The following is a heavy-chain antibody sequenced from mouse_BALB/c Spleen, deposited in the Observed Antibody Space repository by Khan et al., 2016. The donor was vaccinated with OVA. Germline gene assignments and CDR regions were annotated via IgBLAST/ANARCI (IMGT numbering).Heavy chain of an antibody. V-gene: IGHV1-19*01. J-gene: IGHJ1*01. CDR3: AGGLFDV. CDR1: GYTFTDYY. Sequence: VQLQQSGPELVKPGASVRMSCRASGYTFTDYYMKWMKQSHGKSLEWIGDINPYNGDTFYNQKFKGKATLTVDKSSSTAYMQLNSLTSEDSAVYYCAGGLFDVWGAGTTVTVSS. CDR2: INPYNGDT.